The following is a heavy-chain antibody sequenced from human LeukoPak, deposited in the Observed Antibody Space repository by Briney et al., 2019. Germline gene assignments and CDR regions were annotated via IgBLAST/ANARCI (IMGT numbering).Heavy chain of an antibody. CDR2: IYSGGST. D-gene: IGHD5-24*01. CDR1: GFTFSSYA. J-gene: IGHJ4*02. Sequence: GGSLRLSCAVSGFTFSSYAMSWVRQAPGKGLEWVSVIYSGGSTYYADSVKGRFTISRDSSRNTLFLQMNSLRAEDTAVYYCASLGDGYNFWRHWGQGTLVTVSS. CDR3: ASLGDGYNFWRH. V-gene: IGHV3-23*03.